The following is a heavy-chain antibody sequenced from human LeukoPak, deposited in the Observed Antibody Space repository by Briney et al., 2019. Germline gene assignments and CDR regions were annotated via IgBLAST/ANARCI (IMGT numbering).Heavy chain of an antibody. CDR3: ARDLFPGMDTAMVSMDY. CDR2: ISYDGSNK. Sequence: GGSLRLSCAASGFTFSSYAMHWARQAPGKGLEWVAVISYDGSNKYYADSVKGRFIISRDNSKNTLYLQMNSLRAEDTAVYYCARDLFPGMDTAMVSMDYWGQGTLVTVSS. V-gene: IGHV3-30*04. CDR1: GFTFSSYA. J-gene: IGHJ4*02. D-gene: IGHD5-18*01.